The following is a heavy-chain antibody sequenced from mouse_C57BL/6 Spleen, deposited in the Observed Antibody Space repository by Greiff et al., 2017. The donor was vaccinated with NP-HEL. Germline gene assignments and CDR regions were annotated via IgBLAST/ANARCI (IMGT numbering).Heavy chain of an antibody. CDR3: ARGYGYDGSYAMDY. V-gene: IGHV3-6*01. J-gene: IGHJ4*01. D-gene: IGHD2-2*01. Sequence: EVKLQESGPGLVKPSQSLSLTCSVTGYSITSGYYWNWIRQFPGNKLEWMGYISYDGSNNYNPSLKNRISITRDTSKNQFFLKLNSVTTEDTATYSCARGYGYDGSYAMDYWGQGTSVTVSS. CDR2: ISYDGSN. CDR1: GYSITSGYY.